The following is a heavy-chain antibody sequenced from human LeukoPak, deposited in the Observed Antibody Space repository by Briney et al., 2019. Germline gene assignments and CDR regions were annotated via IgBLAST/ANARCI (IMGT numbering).Heavy chain of an antibody. CDR1: GGSLSAYY. V-gene: IGHV4-34*01. CDR3: GRDISAVPTGYY. J-gene: IGHJ4*02. D-gene: IGHD4-17*01. CDR2: INHSGST. Sequence: SEPLSLTCVVYGGSLSAYYWSWIRQSPGKGLEWIGEINHSGSTTYNPSLKSRVTISVDTCKNQFPLKLSSVTAADTAVYYCGRDISAVPTGYYWGQGTLNTVSS.